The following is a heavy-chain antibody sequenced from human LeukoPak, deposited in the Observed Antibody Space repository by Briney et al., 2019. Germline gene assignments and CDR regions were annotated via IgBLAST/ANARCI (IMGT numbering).Heavy chain of an antibody. J-gene: IGHJ6*02. CDR1: GYSFTNYW. CDR2: IYPGDSDT. D-gene: IGHD1-7*01. CDR3: ARHGTGTSQYYFYFGMDV. V-gene: IGHV5-51*01. Sequence: GESLKISCKGSGYSFTNYWLAWVRQMPGKGLEWMGVIYPGDSDTTYSPSFQGQVTISADKSISTAYLQWSSLKASDTAMYYCARHGTGTSQYYFYFGMDVWGQGTTVTVSS.